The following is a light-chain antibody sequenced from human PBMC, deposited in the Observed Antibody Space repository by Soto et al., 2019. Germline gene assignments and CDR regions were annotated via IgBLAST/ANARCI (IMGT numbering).Light chain of an antibody. J-gene: IGKJ5*01. CDR2: GAS. CDR1: QSVTSGY. Sequence: EIVLTQSPGTLSLSPGERATLSCRASQSVTSGYLAWYQQQPNQAPRLLIYGASYRATDIPDRFSGGGSGTDFTLTISRLEPEDFAVYYCQHYSSSPAAITFGQGTRLEIK. CDR3: QHYSSSPAAIT. V-gene: IGKV3-20*01.